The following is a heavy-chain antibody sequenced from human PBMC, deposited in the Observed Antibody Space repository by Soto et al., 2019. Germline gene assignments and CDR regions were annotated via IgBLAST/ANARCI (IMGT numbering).Heavy chain of an antibody. V-gene: IGHV4-59*01. D-gene: IGHD2-15*01. CDR1: GGSISSYY. CDR3: ARASGCSGGNCAFDP. Sequence: ETLSLTCTVSGGSISSYYWSWIRQPPGKGLEWIGYIYYSGSTNYNPSLKSRVTISVDTSKNQFSLKLSSVTAADTAVYYCARASGCSGGNCAFDPWGQGTLVTVSS. CDR2: IYYSGST. J-gene: IGHJ5*02.